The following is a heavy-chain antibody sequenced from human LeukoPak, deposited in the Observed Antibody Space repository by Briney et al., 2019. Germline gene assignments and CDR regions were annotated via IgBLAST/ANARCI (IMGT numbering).Heavy chain of an antibody. D-gene: IGHD4-17*01. J-gene: IGHJ4*02. CDR3: ARHIARTTAVTPATSVDY. Sequence: SETLSLTCTVSGGSISSSSYYWGWIRQPPGKGLEWIGNIYYSGRTYYNPSLKSRVTISVDTSKNQFSLKLTSVTAADTAVYYCARHIARTTAVTPATSVDYWGQGTLSPSPQ. CDR1: GGSISSSSYY. CDR2: IYYSGRT. V-gene: IGHV4-39*01.